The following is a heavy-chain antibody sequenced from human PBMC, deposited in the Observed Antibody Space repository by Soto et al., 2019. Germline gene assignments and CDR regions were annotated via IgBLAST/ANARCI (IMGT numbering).Heavy chain of an antibody. V-gene: IGHV3-23*01. CDR2: ISGIGGST. Sequence: GGSLRLSCAASGYTFTDYALSWVRQAPGKGLEWVATISGIGGSTYLADSVKGRLSISRDNSKNTVSLLMNSLRAEDTAVYFCARGSSGYISSWYYFDYWGRGTLVTVSS. D-gene: IGHD6-13*01. J-gene: IGHJ4*02. CDR1: GYTFTDYA. CDR3: ARGSSGYISSWYYFDY.